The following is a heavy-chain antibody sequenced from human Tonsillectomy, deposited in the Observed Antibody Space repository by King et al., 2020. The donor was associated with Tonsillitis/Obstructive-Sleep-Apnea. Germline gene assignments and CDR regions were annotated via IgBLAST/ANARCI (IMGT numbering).Heavy chain of an antibody. V-gene: IGHV3-43*02. J-gene: IGHJ4*02. Sequence: VQLVESGGGVVQPGGSLRLSCAASGFTFDDYAMHWVRQAPGKGLEWVSLISGDGGSTYYADSVKGRFTISRDNSKNSLYLQMNSLRTEDTALHYCARGHWGFIAARLLDYWGQGTLVTVSS. D-gene: IGHD6-6*01. CDR3: ARGHWGFIAARLLDY. CDR2: ISGDGGST. CDR1: GFTFDDYA.